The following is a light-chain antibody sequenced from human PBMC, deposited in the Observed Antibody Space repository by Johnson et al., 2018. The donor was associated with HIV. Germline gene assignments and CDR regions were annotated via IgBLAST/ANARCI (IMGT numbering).Light chain of an antibody. Sequence: QSVLTQPPSVSAAPGQKVTISCSGSSSNIGKNYVSWYQQLPGTAPKLLIFAHPKLPSGIPDRFSGSQSGSSATLGITGLQTGDEADYYCGTWDSSLSAYVFGTGTKVTVL. V-gene: IGLV1-51*01. J-gene: IGLJ1*01. CDR3: GTWDSSLSAYV. CDR1: SSNIGKNY. CDR2: AHP.